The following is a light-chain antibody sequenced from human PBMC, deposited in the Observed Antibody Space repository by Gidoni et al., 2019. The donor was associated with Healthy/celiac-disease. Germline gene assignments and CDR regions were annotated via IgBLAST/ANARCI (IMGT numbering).Light chain of an antibody. CDR2: EAS. CDR3: QQYNSYSWT. Sequence: DIQMTQFPSTLSASVGDRGTLTCRASQSISSWLAWYQQKPGNAPKLLIYEASSLESGVPSRFSGSGSGTEFTLTISSLQPDDFATYYCQQYNSYSWTFGQGTKVEIK. V-gene: IGKV1-5*03. J-gene: IGKJ1*01. CDR1: QSISSW.